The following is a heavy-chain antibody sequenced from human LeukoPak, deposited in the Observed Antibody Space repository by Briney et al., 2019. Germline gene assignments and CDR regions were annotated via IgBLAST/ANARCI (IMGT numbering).Heavy chain of an antibody. Sequence: ASVKVSCKASGYTFTGYYMHWVRQAPGQGLEWMGWMNPNSGNTGYAQKFQGRVTMTRNTSISTAYMELSSLRSEDTAVYYCARVGYFDWLLHQYYYYYMDVWGKGTTVTISS. J-gene: IGHJ6*03. CDR3: ARVGYFDWLLHQYYYYYMDV. CDR2: MNPNSGNT. D-gene: IGHD3-9*01. CDR1: GYTFTGYY. V-gene: IGHV1-8*02.